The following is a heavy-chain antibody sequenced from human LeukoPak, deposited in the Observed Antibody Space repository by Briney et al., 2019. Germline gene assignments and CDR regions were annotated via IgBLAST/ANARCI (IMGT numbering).Heavy chain of an antibody. Sequence: PSETLSLTCAVYGGSFSGYYWSWIRQPPGKGLEWIGEINHSGSTNYNPSLKSRVTISVDTSKNQFSLKLSSVTAADTAVYYCARQATIGFDYWGQGTLVTVSS. CDR1: GGSFSGYY. CDR2: INHSGST. CDR3: ARQATIGFDY. V-gene: IGHV4-34*01. J-gene: IGHJ4*02. D-gene: IGHD5-12*01.